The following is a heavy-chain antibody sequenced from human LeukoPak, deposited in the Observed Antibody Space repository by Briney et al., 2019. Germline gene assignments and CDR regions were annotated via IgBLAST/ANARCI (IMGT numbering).Heavy chain of an antibody. J-gene: IGHJ4*02. CDR3: AKGSSGWYSAYDY. D-gene: IGHD6-19*01. CDR2: IIPILGIA. CDR1: GGTFSSYA. Sequence: GASVKVSCKASGGTFSSYAISWVRQAPGQGLEWMGRIIPILGIANYAQKFQGRVTITADKSTSTAYMELSSLRAEDTALYYCAKGSSGWYSAYDYWGQGTLVTVSS. V-gene: IGHV1-69*04.